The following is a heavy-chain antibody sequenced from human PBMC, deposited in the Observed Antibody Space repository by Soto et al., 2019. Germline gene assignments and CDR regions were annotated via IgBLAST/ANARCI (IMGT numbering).Heavy chain of an antibody. Sequence: PGGSLRLSCAVSGFTFSRFWTGWVRQAPGRGLEWVANIQQDGSEKYYVDSVKGRFTMSKDNVKNSLYLQMNSLGAEDTAVYYCARVRYGGYSYYFDYWGQGALVTVSS. D-gene: IGHD4-17*01. CDR1: GFTFSRFW. CDR2: IQQDGSEK. CDR3: ARVRYGGYSYYFDY. J-gene: IGHJ4*02. V-gene: IGHV3-7*03.